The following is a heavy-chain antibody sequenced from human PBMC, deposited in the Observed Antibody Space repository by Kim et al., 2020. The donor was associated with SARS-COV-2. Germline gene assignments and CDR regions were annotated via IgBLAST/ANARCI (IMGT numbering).Heavy chain of an antibody. V-gene: IGHV3-23*01. CDR1: GFTFSSYA. D-gene: IGHD3-16*01. J-gene: IGHJ4*02. CDR2: ISAGGDRT. Sequence: GGSLRLSCTVSGFTFSSYAMTWVRQAPGKGLEWVSSISAGGDRTYYADSVKGRFTISRDNSKNTLYLQISTLSAEDTALYYCAKAGHLLVWGYSDYWGQG. CDR3: AKAGHLLVWGYSDY.